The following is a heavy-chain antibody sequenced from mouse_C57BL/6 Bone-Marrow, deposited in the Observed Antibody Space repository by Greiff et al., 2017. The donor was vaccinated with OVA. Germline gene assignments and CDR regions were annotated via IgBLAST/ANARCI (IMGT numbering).Heavy chain of an antibody. V-gene: IGHV14-4*01. CDR3: TTLYDGYYVIFAY. J-gene: IGHJ3*01. D-gene: IGHD2-3*01. CDR1: GFNIKDDY. Sequence: VQLQQSGAELVRPGASVKLSCTASGFNIKDDYMPWVKQRPEQGLEWIGWIDPENGDTEYASKFQGKATITADTSSNTAYLQLSSLTSEDTAVYYCTTLYDGYYVIFAYWGQGTLVTVSA. CDR2: IDPENGDT.